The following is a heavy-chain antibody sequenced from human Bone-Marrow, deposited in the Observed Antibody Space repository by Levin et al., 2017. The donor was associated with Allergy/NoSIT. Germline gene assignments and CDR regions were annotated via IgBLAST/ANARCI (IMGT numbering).Heavy chain of an antibody. Sequence: GESLKISCKASGYTFTGHYIHWVRQAPGQGLEWMGRINPNSGDTDYAQKFQGRVTMTRDTSVNTAYMEMSSLRSDDTAVYYCARLDATLTPHDAFDTWGQGTMVTVSS. CDR2: INPNSGDT. D-gene: IGHD3-9*01. CDR1: GYTFTGHY. V-gene: IGHV1-2*06. J-gene: IGHJ3*02. CDR3: ARLDATLTPHDAFDT.